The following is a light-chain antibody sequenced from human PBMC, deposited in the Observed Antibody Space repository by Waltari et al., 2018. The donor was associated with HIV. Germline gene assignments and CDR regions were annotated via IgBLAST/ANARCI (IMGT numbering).Light chain of an antibody. CDR1: QRISNW. CDR2: KAS. CDR3: QHFNSYSGA. V-gene: IGKV1-5*03. Sequence: IQMTQSPSTLSASVGERVTITCQASQRISNWLAWYQQKPGQAPKLLIYKASTLESGVPSRFSGSGSEKEFTLTICRLQPDDFATYYCQHFNSYSGAFGQGSKVEIK. J-gene: IGKJ1*01.